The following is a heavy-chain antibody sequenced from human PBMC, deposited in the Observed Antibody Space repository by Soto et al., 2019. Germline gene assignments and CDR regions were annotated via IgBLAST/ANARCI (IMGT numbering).Heavy chain of an antibody. CDR3: ARLGVVVVAATPVNDAFDI. CDR2: TYPGDSDT. Sequence: GESLKISCKGSGYSFTSYWIGWVRQMPGKGLEWMGITYPGDSDTRYSPSFQGQVTISADKSISTAYLQWSSLKASDTAMYYCARLGVVVVAATPVNDAFDIWGQGTMVTVSS. J-gene: IGHJ3*02. CDR1: GYSFTSYW. V-gene: IGHV5-51*01. D-gene: IGHD2-15*01.